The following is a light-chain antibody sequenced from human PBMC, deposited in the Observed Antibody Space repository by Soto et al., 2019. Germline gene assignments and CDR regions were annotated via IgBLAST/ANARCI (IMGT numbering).Light chain of an antibody. CDR2: DAS. J-gene: IGKJ2*01. CDR1: QTISTW. CDR3: QQYSSYSYT. V-gene: IGKV1-5*01. Sequence: DIQMTQSPSTLSASVGDRVTITCRASQTISTWLAWYQQKPGKAPKLLIYDASSLESGVPSRFSGTASGTDFTLTISSLQPDDCATYYCQQYSSYSYTFGQGTQLEIK.